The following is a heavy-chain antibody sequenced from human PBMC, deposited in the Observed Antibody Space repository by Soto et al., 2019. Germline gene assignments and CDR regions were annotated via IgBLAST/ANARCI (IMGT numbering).Heavy chain of an antibody. V-gene: IGHV4-31*03. CDR3: ARGSFSSSSSWFDP. J-gene: IGHJ5*02. CDR1: GGSISSDADF. D-gene: IGHD6-6*01. Sequence: SETLSLTCTVSGGSISSDADFWSWIRQLPGRGLEWIGYISYTGRTYYTPSLNSRLTISLDTSKNLFSLRLSAVTAADTAVYFCARGSFSSSSSWFDPWGQGTLVTVSS. CDR2: ISYTGRT.